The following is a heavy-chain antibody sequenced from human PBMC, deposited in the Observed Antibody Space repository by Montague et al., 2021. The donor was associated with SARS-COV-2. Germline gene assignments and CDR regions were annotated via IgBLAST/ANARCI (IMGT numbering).Heavy chain of an antibody. CDR2: IYYTGST. Sequence: SETLSLTCTVSGGSISPYYWSWIRQPPGKGLEWIGNIYYTGSTNYNSSLKSRLTISVDTSENQFSLKVTSVTPADTAVYYCARVGWALRVGVYCFDYWGQGTLVTVSS. J-gene: IGHJ4*02. CDR1: GGSISPYY. D-gene: IGHD1-26*01. CDR3: ARVGWALRVGVYCFDY. V-gene: IGHV4-59*01.